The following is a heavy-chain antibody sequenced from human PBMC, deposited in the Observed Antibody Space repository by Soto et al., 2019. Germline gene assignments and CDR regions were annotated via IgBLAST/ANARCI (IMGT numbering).Heavy chain of an antibody. V-gene: IGHV4-30-4*01. J-gene: IGHJ4*02. CDR2: IYYSGST. D-gene: IGHD3-16*02. CDR3: AREGPQTFGGLVAPFDY. Sequence: SETLSLTCTVSGGSINSGDYDWSWIRQPPGKGLEWIGYIYYSGSTFYNPSLKSRVTVSVDTSKNQFSLKLSSVTAADTAVYYCAREGPQTFGGLVAPFDYWGQGTLVTVSS. CDR1: GGSINSGDYD.